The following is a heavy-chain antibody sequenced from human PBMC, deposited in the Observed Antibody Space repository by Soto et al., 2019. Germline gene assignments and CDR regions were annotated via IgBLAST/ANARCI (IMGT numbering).Heavy chain of an antibody. D-gene: IGHD2-15*01. J-gene: IGHJ5*02. CDR1: GGSIGSSNW. CDR3: ARAHCSGGSCYSVQHWFDP. Sequence: SEPLSLTCAVSGGSIGSSNWWSWVRQPPGKGLEWIGEMYHSGSTNHNPSLKSRVTISVDKSKNQFSLKLSSVTAADTAVYYCARAHCSGGSCYSVQHWFDPWGQGTLVTVAS. V-gene: IGHV4-4*02. CDR2: MYHSGST.